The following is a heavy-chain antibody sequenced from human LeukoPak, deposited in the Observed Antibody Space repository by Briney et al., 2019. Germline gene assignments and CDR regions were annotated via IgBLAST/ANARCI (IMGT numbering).Heavy chain of an antibody. CDR3: AKDISSGWADAFDI. CDR2: ISWNSGSV. V-gene: IGHV3-9*01. D-gene: IGHD6-19*01. J-gene: IGHJ3*02. Sequence: GGSLRLSCAASGFTFDDYAMHWVRQAPGRGLEWVSGISWNSGSVGYADSVKGRFTISRDNAKNSLYLQMNSLRAEDTALYYCAKDISSGWADAFDIWGQGTMVTVSS. CDR1: GFTFDDYA.